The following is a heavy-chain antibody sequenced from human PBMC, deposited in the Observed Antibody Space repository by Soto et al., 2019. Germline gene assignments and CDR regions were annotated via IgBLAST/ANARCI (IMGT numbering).Heavy chain of an antibody. CDR1: GGSISRGAYF. CDR3: ARSMYSTSAQLYYGMDV. J-gene: IGHJ6*02. D-gene: IGHD6-6*01. CDR2: ISYTGAT. Sequence: SETLSLTCSVSGGSISRGAYFWTWIRQFPGKGLEWIAYISYTGATYYNPSLKSRVTILADTSKNQFSLKLNSATAADTAVYYCARSMYSTSAQLYYGMDVWGQGTTVTVSS. V-gene: IGHV4-30-4*08.